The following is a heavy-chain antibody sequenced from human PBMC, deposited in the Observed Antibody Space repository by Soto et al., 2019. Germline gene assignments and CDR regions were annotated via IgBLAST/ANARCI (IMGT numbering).Heavy chain of an antibody. V-gene: IGHV4-59*01. Sequence: SETLSLTCTVSGDSISTYYWSWIRQPPGKGLEWIGYIHYSGDTNYNPSLRSRVTISVDTSKNQISLKLSSVTAADTAIYYCARHNGPLYVGYYYDMDVWGQGTMVTVSS. CDR1: GDSISTYY. D-gene: IGHD3-16*01. CDR2: IHYSGDT. CDR3: ARHNGPLYVGYYYDMDV. J-gene: IGHJ6*02.